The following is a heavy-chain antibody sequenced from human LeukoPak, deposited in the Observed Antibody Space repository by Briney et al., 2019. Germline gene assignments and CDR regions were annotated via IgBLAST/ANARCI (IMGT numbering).Heavy chain of an antibody. CDR2: IWYDGSNK. J-gene: IGHJ5*02. CDR1: GFTFSSYG. D-gene: IGHD2-2*01. Sequence: GGSLRLSCAASGFTFSSYGMHWVRQAPGKGLEWVAVIWYDGSNKYYADSVKGRFTISRDNSKNTLYLQMDSLRSDDTAVYYCARRGSQLLSYWFDPWGQGTLVTVSS. CDR3: ARRGSQLLSYWFDP. V-gene: IGHV3-33*01.